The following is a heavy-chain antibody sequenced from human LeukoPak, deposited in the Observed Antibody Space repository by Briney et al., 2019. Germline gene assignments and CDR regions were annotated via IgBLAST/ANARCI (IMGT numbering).Heavy chain of an antibody. CDR1: GFTFSDYY. J-gene: IGHJ4*02. CDR3: TRFLYYYDSSGYHDYFDY. V-gene: IGHV3-11*04. Sequence: GGSLRLSCVASGFTFSDYYMGWIRQAPGKGLEWISYISSSGTTIYYTDSAKGRLTISRDNAKNTLYLQMNSLRAEDTAVYYCTRFLYYYDSSGYHDYFDYWGQGTLVTVSS. CDR2: ISSSGTTI. D-gene: IGHD3-22*01.